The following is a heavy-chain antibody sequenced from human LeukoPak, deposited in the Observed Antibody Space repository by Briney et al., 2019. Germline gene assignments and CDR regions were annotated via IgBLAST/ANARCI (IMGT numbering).Heavy chain of an antibody. CDR3: ARRRYYDSTGYLD. D-gene: IGHD3-22*01. Sequence: SETLSLTCTISSDSISSSRYYWGWIRQPPGKGQEWIGDIYYRGSTYYNPSLKSRVSISIDTSNNQFSLTLNSVPAADTALYFCARRRYYDSTGYLDWGQGTLVTVSS. CDR2: IYYRGST. CDR1: SDSISSSRYY. J-gene: IGHJ1*01. V-gene: IGHV4-39*01.